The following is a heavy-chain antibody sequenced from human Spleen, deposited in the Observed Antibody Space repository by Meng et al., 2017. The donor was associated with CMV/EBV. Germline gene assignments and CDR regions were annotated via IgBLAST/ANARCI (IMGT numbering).Heavy chain of an antibody. CDR2: IKPNTGYT. D-gene: IGHD2-21*01. Sequence: VSCKASGYFFHDHFMHWVRQAPGQGLEWMGWIKPNTGYTNYAQNFQGRVTMTSDSSIATAYMELSRLTYDDTAVYYCTRDHDWGADYWGQGTLVTVSS. V-gene: IGHV1-2*02. CDR1: GYFFHDHF. J-gene: IGHJ4*02. CDR3: TRDHDWGADY.